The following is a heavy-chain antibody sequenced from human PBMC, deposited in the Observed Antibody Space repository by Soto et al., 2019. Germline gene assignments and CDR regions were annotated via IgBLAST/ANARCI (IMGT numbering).Heavy chain of an antibody. CDR2: ISAYNGNT. V-gene: IGHV1-18*01. CDR1: GYTFTSYG. D-gene: IGHD6-13*01. Sequence: ASVKVSCKASGYTFTSYGISWVRQAPGQRLEWMGWISAYNGNTNYAQKLQGRVTMTTDTSTSTAYMELRSLRSDDTAVYYCARAYSSSWTEVVYYYYMDVWGKGTTVTVSS. J-gene: IGHJ6*03. CDR3: ARAYSSSWTEVVYYYYMDV.